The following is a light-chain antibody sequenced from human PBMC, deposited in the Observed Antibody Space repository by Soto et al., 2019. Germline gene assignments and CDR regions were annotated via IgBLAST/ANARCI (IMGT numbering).Light chain of an antibody. J-gene: IGLJ1*01. CDR3: QSYDSSLEV. Sequence: QSVLTQPPSVSGAPGQRVTISCTGNSSNIGAGYDVHWYQQLPGTAPKLLIYANSNRPSGVPDRFSGSKSGTSASLAITGLQAEDEADYYCQSYDSSLEVFGTGTKVTVL. V-gene: IGLV1-40*01. CDR2: ANS. CDR1: SSNIGAGYD.